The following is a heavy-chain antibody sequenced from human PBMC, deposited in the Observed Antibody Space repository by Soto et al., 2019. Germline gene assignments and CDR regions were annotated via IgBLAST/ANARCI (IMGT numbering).Heavy chain of an antibody. V-gene: IGHV3-48*02. CDR3: ARDTTMVRGVKVYYYYGMDV. J-gene: IGHJ6*02. D-gene: IGHD3-10*01. CDR2: ISSSSSTI. CDR1: GFTFSSYS. Sequence: GGSLRLSCAASGFTFSSYSMNWVRQAPGKGLEWVSYISSSSSTIYYADSVKGRFTISRDNAKNSLYLQMNSLRDEDTAVYYCARDTTMVRGVKVYYYYGMDVLGQGTTVTVSS.